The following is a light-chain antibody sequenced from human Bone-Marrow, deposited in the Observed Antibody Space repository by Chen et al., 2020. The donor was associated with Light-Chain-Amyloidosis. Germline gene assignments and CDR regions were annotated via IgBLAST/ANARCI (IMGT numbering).Light chain of an antibody. CDR3: QSADSSGTYEVI. Sequence: SYELTQPPSVSVSPGQTARITCSGDDLPTKYAYWYQQKPGQAPELVIRRDTERPSGISERFSGASSGTTATLTISGVQAEDEADYHCQSADSSGTYEVIFGGGTKLTVL. CDR2: RDT. V-gene: IGLV3-25*03. J-gene: IGLJ2*01. CDR1: DLPTKY.